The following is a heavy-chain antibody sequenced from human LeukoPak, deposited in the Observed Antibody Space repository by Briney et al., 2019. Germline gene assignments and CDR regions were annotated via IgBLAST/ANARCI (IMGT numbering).Heavy chain of an antibody. D-gene: IGHD5-12*01. J-gene: IGHJ3*02. V-gene: IGHV4-34*01. Sequence: SETLSLTCAVYGGSFSGYYWSWIRQPPGKGLEWIGEINHSGSTNHNPSLKSRVTISVDTSKNQFSLKLSSVTAADTAVYYCARHLDIVATINAFDIWGQGTMVTVSS. CDR1: GGSFSGYY. CDR2: INHSGST. CDR3: ARHLDIVATINAFDI.